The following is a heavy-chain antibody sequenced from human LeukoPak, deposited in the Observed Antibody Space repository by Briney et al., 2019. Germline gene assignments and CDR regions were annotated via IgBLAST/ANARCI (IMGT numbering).Heavy chain of an antibody. CDR3: ARGAVAGNSYAFDI. Sequence: GESLKISCKGSGCSFTSYWIGWVRQMPGKGLEWMGIIYPGDSDTRNSPSFQGQVTISADKSISTAYVQWSRLKASDTAMYYCARGAVAGNSYAFDIWGQGTMVTVSS. J-gene: IGHJ3*02. CDR2: IYPGDSDT. V-gene: IGHV5-51*01. CDR1: GCSFTSYW. D-gene: IGHD6-19*01.